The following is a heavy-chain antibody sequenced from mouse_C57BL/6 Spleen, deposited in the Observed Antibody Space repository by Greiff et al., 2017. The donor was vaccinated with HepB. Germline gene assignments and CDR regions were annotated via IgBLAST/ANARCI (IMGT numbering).Heavy chain of an antibody. Sequence: QVQLQQSGAELVMPGASVKLSCKASGYTFTSYWMHWVKQRPGQGLEWIGEIDPSDSYTNYNQKFKGKSTLTVDKSSSTAYMQLSSLTSEDSAVYYCAREGLYGSSRYFDVWGTGTTVTVSS. CDR2: IDPSDSYT. D-gene: IGHD1-1*01. CDR3: AREGLYGSSRYFDV. CDR1: GYTFTSYW. V-gene: IGHV1-69*01. J-gene: IGHJ1*03.